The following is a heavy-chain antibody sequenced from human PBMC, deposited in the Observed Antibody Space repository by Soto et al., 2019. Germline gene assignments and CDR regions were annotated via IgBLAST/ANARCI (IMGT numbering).Heavy chain of an antibody. CDR2: ISNHGGST. CDR3: ARESEDLTSNFDY. V-gene: IGHV3-64D*06. J-gene: IGHJ4*02. CDR1: GFTFSSFA. Sequence: WGSLRLSCSASGFTFSSFAMHWVRQAPDKGLHYVSAISNHGGSTYYADSVKGRFTMSRDNSKSTLFLQMSSLSPEDTGVYYCARESEDLTSNFDYWGQGTLVTVSS.